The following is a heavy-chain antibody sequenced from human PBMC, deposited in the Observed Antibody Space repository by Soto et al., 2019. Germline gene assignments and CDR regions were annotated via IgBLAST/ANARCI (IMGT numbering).Heavy chain of an antibody. V-gene: IGHV3-23*01. J-gene: IGHJ6*02. CDR3: ARPPLVPAASYYYYGMDV. D-gene: IGHD2-2*01. CDR1: GFTFSSYA. Sequence: EVQLLESGGGLVQPGGSLRLSCAASGFTFSSYAMSWVRQAPGKGLEWVSAISGSGGSTYYADSVKGRFTISRDNSKNTLYLQMNSLRAEDTAVYYCARPPLVPAASYYYYGMDVWGQGTTVTVSS. CDR2: ISGSGGST.